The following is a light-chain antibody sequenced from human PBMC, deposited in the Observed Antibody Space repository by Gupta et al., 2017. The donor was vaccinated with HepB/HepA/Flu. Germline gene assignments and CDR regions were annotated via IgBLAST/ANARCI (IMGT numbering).Light chain of an antibody. Sequence: QSALTQHRSVSGSPGKSVPLSCTGTSSYVGGYYYVSWYQQHPGNAPKCMIYEVSKRPSGGPDRFSGANSGNTASTPIFGLQSEDDADYYCCQYADSSTVVFGGGTKLTVL. CDR1: SSYVGGYYY. V-gene: IGLV2-11*01. J-gene: IGLJ2*01. CDR2: EVS. CDR3: CQYADSSTVV.